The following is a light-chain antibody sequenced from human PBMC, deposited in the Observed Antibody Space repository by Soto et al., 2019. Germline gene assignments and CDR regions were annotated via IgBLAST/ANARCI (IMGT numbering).Light chain of an antibody. V-gene: IGKV1-39*01. J-gene: IGKJ1*01. Sequence: DIQMTQSPSSLSASVGDRITITCRSSQSIKNYLNWYQQRPGKAPKVIIYDASSLQSGVPSRFSGSGSGTDFALTISSLQPEDFATYYCQQGFSAPPWTFGQGTKVEI. CDR3: QQGFSAPPWT. CDR2: DAS. CDR1: QSIKNY.